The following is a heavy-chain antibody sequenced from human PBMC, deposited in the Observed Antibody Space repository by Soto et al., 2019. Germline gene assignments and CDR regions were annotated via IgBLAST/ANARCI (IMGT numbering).Heavy chain of an antibody. Sequence: PSETRSLTGAVYGDSFRGYYWSGIRQPPGKGLEWSGEIIHSGSTNYTLSRKSRVTISVETSKNQFSLKLSSVTAADTAVYFCARVQDSSSSGYYHFFDYWGQGTLVTVSS. V-gene: IGHV4-34*12. CDR3: ARVQDSSSSGYYHFFDY. CDR1: GDSFRGYY. CDR2: IIHSGST. D-gene: IGHD3-22*01. J-gene: IGHJ4*02.